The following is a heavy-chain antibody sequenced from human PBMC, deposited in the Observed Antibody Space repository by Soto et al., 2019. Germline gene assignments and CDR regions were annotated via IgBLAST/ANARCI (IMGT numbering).Heavy chain of an antibody. J-gene: IGHJ4*02. CDR1: GFTVSGNY. D-gene: IGHD6-19*01. CDR3: AKARPPLWLALDY. CDR2: IYSGGST. V-gene: IGHV3-66*01. Sequence: EVQLVESGGGMVQPGGSLRLSCAASGFTVSGNYMNWVRQAPGKGLEWVSVIYSGGSTYYADSVTGRFTISRDNSKNTLYLQLNSLSAEDTAVYYCAKARPPLWLALDYWGQGTLVTVSS.